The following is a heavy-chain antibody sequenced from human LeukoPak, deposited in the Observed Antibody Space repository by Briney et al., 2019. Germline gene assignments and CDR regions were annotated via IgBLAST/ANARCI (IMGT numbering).Heavy chain of an antibody. CDR1: GGSFSGYY. CDR3: ARGGNWFDY. CDR2: IYYSGST. D-gene: IGHD4-23*01. V-gene: IGHV4-59*01. Sequence: SETLSLTCAVYGGSFSGYYWSWIRQPPGKGLEWIGYIYYSGSTNYNPSLKSRVTISVDTSKSQFSLKVSSVAAADTAVYYCARGGNWFDYWGQGTRVTVSS. J-gene: IGHJ4*02.